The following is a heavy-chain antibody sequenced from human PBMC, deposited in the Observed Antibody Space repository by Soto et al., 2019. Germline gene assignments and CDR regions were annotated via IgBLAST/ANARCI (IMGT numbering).Heavy chain of an antibody. J-gene: IGHJ4*02. CDR2: ISYDGSNK. CDR1: GFTFSSYG. V-gene: IGHV3-30*18. Sequence: PGGSLRLSCAASGFTFSSYGMHWVRQAPGKGLEWVAVISYDGSNKYYADSVKGRFTISRDNSKNTLHLQMNSLRAEDTAVYYCAKDEIAAAGPPGLWGQGTLVNVS. D-gene: IGHD6-13*01. CDR3: AKDEIAAAGPPGL.